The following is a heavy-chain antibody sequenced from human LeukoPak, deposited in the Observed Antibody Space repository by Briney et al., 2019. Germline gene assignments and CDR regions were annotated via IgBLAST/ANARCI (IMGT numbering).Heavy chain of an antibody. J-gene: IGHJ4*02. CDR3: ARDYCSSTSCLFDY. D-gene: IGHD2-2*01. V-gene: IGHV1-8*01. CDR2: MNPNSGAT. Sequence: ASVKVSCKASGYTFTSYDFNWLRQATGQGPEWMGWMNPNSGATGYAQKFQGRVTMTRSASINTAYMELTNLRSEDTAVYYCARDYCSSTSCLFDYWGQGTLVTVSS. CDR1: GYTFTSYD.